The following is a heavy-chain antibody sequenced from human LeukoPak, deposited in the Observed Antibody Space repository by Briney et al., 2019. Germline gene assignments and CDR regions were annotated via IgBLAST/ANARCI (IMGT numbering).Heavy chain of an antibody. V-gene: IGHV4-34*01. D-gene: IGHD2-2*01. CDR2: INHSGST. CDR3: ARGVPAAWAAANFDY. CDR1: GGSFSGYY. Sequence: SETLSLTCAVYGGSFSGYYWSWIRQPPGKGLEWIGEINHSGSTNYNPSLKSRVTISVDTSKNQFSLKLSSVTAADTAVYYCARGVPAAWAAANFDYWGQGTLVTVSS. J-gene: IGHJ4*02.